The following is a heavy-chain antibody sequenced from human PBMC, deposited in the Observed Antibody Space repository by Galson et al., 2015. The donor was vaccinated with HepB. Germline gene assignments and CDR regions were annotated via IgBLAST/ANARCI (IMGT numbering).Heavy chain of an antibody. CDR2: ISYDGSNK. D-gene: IGHD2-21*02. J-gene: IGHJ4*02. CDR1: GFTFSSYA. CDR3: ARPHVAIAVTATDY. Sequence: SLRLSCAASGFTFSSYAMHWVRQAPGKGLEWVAVISYDGSNKYYADSVKGRFTISRDNSKNTLYLQMNSLRAEDTAVYYCARPHVAIAVTATDYWGQGTLVTVSS. V-gene: IGHV3-30-3*01.